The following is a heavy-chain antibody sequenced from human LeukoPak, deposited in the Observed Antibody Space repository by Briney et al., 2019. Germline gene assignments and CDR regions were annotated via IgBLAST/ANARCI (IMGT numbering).Heavy chain of an antibody. CDR3: ARVSRGSGSYYAFDY. CDR2: IGTAGDT. Sequence: GGSLRLSCAASGFTFGSYGMSWVRQAPGKGLEWVSAIGTAGDTYYPGSVKGRFTISRENAKNSLYLQMNSLRAGDTAVYYCARVSRGSGSYYAFDYWGQGTLVTVSS. CDR1: GFTFGSYG. J-gene: IGHJ4*02. V-gene: IGHV3-13*01. D-gene: IGHD3-10*01.